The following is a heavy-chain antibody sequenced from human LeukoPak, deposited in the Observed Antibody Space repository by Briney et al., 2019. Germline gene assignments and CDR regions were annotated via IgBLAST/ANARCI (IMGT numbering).Heavy chain of an antibody. D-gene: IGHD6-13*01. CDR1: GGSISSYY. J-gene: IGHJ4*02. CDR2: IYYSGST. Sequence: SETLSLTCTVSGGSISSYYWSWIRQPPGKGLEWIGDIYYSGSTNYNPSLKSRVTISVDTSKNQFSLKLRSVTAADTAVYYTARHTRTVPLSSLKYWGQGTLVTVSS. CDR3: ARHTRTVPLSSLKY. V-gene: IGHV4-59*08.